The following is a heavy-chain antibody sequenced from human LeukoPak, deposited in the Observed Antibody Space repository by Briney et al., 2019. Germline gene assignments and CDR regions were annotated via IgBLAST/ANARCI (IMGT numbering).Heavy chain of an antibody. D-gene: IGHD3-16*01. Sequence: GGSLRLSCAASGFTVSSNYMGWVRQAPGKGLEWVSVIYSGGSTYYADSVKGRFTISRDNSKNTLYLQMNSLRAEDTAVYYCARGWGSGYPNWFDPWGQGTLVTVSS. CDR2: IYSGGST. CDR1: GFTVSSNY. J-gene: IGHJ5*02. V-gene: IGHV3-66*02. CDR3: ARGWGSGYPNWFDP.